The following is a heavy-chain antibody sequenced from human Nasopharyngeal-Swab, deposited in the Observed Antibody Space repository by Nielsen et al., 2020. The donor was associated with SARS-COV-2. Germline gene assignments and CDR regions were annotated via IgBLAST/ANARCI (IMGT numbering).Heavy chain of an antibody. CDR1: GLTFTSHA. CDR2: ISYDGSNT. Sequence: GESLKISCAASGLTFTSHAIHWVRQAPGKGLEWVAGISYDGSNTYYADSVKGRFTISRDNFKNTLYLQMDSLRGEDTAVYYCARDAPAHYGAFYWGRGTLVTVSS. CDR3: ARDAPAHYGAFY. J-gene: IGHJ4*02. D-gene: IGHD4-17*01. V-gene: IGHV3-30-3*01.